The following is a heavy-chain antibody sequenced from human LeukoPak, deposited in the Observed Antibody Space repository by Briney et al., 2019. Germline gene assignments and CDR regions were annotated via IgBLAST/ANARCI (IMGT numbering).Heavy chain of an antibody. D-gene: IGHD3-22*01. J-gene: IGHJ4*02. Sequence: GGSLRLSCVAPGFRFSSYWMAWVRQAPGKGLEWVANIKYDGSQKYYVDSVKGRFTISRDNAKNSVYLQMNSLRVDDTAVYFCASSHDSSGNDWGQGTMVTVSS. CDR2: IKYDGSQK. V-gene: IGHV3-7*01. CDR1: GFRFSSYW. CDR3: ASSHDSSGND.